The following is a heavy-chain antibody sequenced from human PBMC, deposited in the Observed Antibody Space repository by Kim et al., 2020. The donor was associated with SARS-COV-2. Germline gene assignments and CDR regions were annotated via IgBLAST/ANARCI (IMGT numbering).Heavy chain of an antibody. CDR3: ARDNGGYRYRGYSSPYYYYGMDV. V-gene: IGHV1-69*13. Sequence: SVKVSCKASGGTFSSYAISWVRQAPGQGLEWMGGIIPIFGTANYAQKFQGRVTITADESTSTAYMELSSLRSEDTAVYYCARDNGGYRYRGYSSPYYYYGMDVWGQGTTVTVSS. D-gene: IGHD6-13*01. J-gene: IGHJ6*02. CDR1: GGTFSSYA. CDR2: IIPIFGTA.